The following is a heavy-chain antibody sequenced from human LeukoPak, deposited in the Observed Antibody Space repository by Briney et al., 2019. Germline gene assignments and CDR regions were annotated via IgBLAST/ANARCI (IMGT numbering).Heavy chain of an antibody. Sequence: GGSLRLSCAASGFTFSSYAMSWVRQAPGKGLEWVSYISSSGRAIYYADSVKGRFTIPRDDAKNSLYLQMSSLRVEDTAVYYCATSPNYFDYWGQGTLVTVSS. V-gene: IGHV3-48*03. CDR1: GFTFSSYA. CDR3: ATSPNYFDY. CDR2: ISSSGRAI. J-gene: IGHJ4*02.